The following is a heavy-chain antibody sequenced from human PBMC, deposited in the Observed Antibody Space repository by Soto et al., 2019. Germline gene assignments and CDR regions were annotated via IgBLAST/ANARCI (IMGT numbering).Heavy chain of an antibody. Sequence: PSETLSLTCTVSGASLSSISYYWGWIRQPPGKGLEWVGSIFFTGNIYYNPSLKSRATISVDTSRNQFSLMVNSVTAADTAVYYCASRHCSGGSCYNPGFDYWGQGTLVTVSS. CDR3: ASRHCSGGSCYNPGFDY. V-gene: IGHV4-39*01. CDR1: GASLSSISYY. CDR2: IFFTGNI. D-gene: IGHD2-15*01. J-gene: IGHJ4*02.